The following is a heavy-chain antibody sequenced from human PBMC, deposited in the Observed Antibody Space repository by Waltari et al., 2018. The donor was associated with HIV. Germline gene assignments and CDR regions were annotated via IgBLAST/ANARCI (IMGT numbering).Heavy chain of an antibody. D-gene: IGHD6-19*01. CDR1: GFPFSSYA. CDR3: AKGASGWSPGY. CDR2: ISYYGDNK. J-gene: IGHJ4*02. V-gene: IGHV3-30*18. Sequence: QVQLVESGGGVVQAGRSLRLSCAASGFPFSSYAMHWVRQAPGKGLEWVAVISYYGDNKYYADSVKGRFTISRDNSKNTLYLQMNSLRAEDTAVYYCAKGASGWSPGYWGQGTLVTVSS.